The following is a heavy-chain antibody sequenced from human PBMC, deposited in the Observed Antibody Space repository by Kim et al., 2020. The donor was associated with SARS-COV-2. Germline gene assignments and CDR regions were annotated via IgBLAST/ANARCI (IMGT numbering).Heavy chain of an antibody. CDR3: ASAVTGYSSGWYGDY. CDR1: GFTFSSYA. CDR2: ISYDGSNK. V-gene: IGHV3-30*04. D-gene: IGHD6-19*01. J-gene: IGHJ4*01. Sequence: GGSLRLSCAASGFTFSSYAMHWVRQAPGKGLEWVAVISYDGSNKYYADSVKGRFTISRDNSKNTLYLQMNRLRAEDTAVYYCASAVTGYSSGWYGDYWG.